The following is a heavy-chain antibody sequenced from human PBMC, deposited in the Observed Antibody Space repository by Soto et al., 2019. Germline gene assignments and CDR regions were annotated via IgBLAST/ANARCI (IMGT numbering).Heavy chain of an antibody. CDR3: AKDRPLRTRGPFDY. Sequence: GGSLRLSCAASGFTFSSYVMSWVRQAPGKGLEWVSAISGSGGSTYYADSVKGRFTISRDNSKNTLYLQMDSLRAEDTAVYYCAKDRPLRTRGPFDYWGQGTLVTVSS. CDR1: GFTFSSYV. CDR2: ISGSGGST. J-gene: IGHJ4*02. V-gene: IGHV3-23*01. D-gene: IGHD4-17*01.